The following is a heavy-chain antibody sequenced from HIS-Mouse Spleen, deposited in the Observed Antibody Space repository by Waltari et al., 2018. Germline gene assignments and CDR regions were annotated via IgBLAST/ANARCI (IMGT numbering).Heavy chain of an antibody. CDR3: AREIPYSSSWYDWYFDL. V-gene: IGHV4-39*07. D-gene: IGHD6-13*01. J-gene: IGHJ2*01. CDR2: IYYSGST. CDR1: GCSIISSSYS. Sequence: QLQLQESGPGLVKPSETLSLTCTVSGCSIISSSYSWGWIRQPPGKGLEWIGSIYYSGSTYYNPSLKSRVTISVDTSKNQFSLKLSSVTAADTAVYYCAREIPYSSSWYDWYFDLWGRGTLVTVSS.